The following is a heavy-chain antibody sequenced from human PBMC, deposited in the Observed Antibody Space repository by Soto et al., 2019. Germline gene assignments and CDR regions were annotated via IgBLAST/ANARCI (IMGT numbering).Heavy chain of an antibody. J-gene: IGHJ6*02. CDR3: ARGGSSWYYYYYGMDV. V-gene: IGHV3-7*05. CDR1: GFTFSSYW. CDR2: IKQDGSEK. D-gene: IGHD6-13*01. Sequence: GSLRLSCAASGFTFSSYWMSWVRQAPGKGLEWVANIKQDGSEKYYVDSVKGRFTISRDNAKNSLYLQMNSLRAEDTAVYYCARGGSSWYYYYYGMDVWGQGTTVTVSS.